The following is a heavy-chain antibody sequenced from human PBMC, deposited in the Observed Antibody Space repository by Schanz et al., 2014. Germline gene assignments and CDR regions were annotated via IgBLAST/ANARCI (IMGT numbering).Heavy chain of an antibody. V-gene: IGHV4-59*08. D-gene: IGHD3-3*01. CDR1: GDSIGTYQ. J-gene: IGHJ4*02. Sequence: QVQLQESGPGLVKPSETLSLTCTVSGDSIGTYQWSWIRQPPGKGLEWIGYVYHSGVTTYKSSLRSRVSITVDTKKTQFSLKLTSGTAADTAVYYCARSTYDFWSAFVYWGQGILVAVSS. CDR2: VYHSGVT. CDR3: ARSTYDFWSAFVY.